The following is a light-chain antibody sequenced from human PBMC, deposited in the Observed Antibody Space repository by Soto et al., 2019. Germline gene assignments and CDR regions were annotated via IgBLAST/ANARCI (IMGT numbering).Light chain of an antibody. V-gene: IGKV3-20*01. J-gene: IGKJ1*01. CDR1: QSVSSSY. CDR3: QQYGSSRGT. Sequence: EIVLTQSPATLSLSPGERATFSCRASQSVSSSYIAWYQQKRGQAPRRLIYGASSRATGIPDRFSGSGSGTDFTLTISRLEPEDFAVFYCQQYGSSRGTFGQGTKVDIK. CDR2: GAS.